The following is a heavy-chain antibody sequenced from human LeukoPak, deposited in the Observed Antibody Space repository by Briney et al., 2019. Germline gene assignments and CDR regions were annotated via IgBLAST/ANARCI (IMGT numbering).Heavy chain of an antibody. Sequence: PSETLSLTCTVSGGSISSYYWSWIRRPAGKGLEWIGRIYTSGSTNYNPSLKSRVTMSVDTSKNQFSLKLSSVTAADTAVYYCARTTEAHSWRTRYYDYYMDVWGKGTTVTVSS. CDR3: ARTTEAHSWRTRYYDYYMDV. CDR1: GGSISSYY. CDR2: IYTSGST. D-gene: IGHD6-13*01. V-gene: IGHV4-4*07. J-gene: IGHJ6*03.